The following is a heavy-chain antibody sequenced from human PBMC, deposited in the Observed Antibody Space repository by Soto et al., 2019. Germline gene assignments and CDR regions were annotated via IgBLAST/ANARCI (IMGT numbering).Heavy chain of an antibody. V-gene: IGHV4-59*08. D-gene: IGHD1-1*01. Sequence: SETLSLTCTFSGYPINNYYWSWIRQPPGKGLEWIGYIYYSGNTKYNPSLKSRVTISVDTSKNQFSLRLTSVTAADTAVYYCAKQGGKYGIRSFDPWGQGTLVTVS. CDR2: IYYSGNT. J-gene: IGHJ5*02. CDR3: AKQGGKYGIRSFDP. CDR1: GYPINNYY.